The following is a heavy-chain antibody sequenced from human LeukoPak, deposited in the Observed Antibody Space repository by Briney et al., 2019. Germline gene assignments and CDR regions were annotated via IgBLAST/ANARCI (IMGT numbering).Heavy chain of an antibody. V-gene: IGHV1-8*03. CDR1: GYTFTSYD. J-gene: IGHJ5*02. D-gene: IGHD6-6*01. CDR3: ARGLRIAARRYLSGNWFDP. CDR2: MNPNSGNT. Sequence: ASVKVSCKASGYTFTSYDINWVRQATGQGLEWMGWMNPNSGNTDYAQKFQGRVTITRNTSISTAYMELSSLRSEDTAVYYCARGLRIAARRYLSGNWFDPWGQGTLVTVSS.